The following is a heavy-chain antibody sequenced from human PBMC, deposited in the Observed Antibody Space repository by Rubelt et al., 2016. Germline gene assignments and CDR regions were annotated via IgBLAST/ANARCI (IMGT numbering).Heavy chain of an antibody. J-gene: IGHJ4*02. CDR3: ATQGYCSSTSCYGAY. D-gene: IGHD2-2*01. Sequence: EVQLVESGGGLVQPGGSLRLSCAASGFTFSSYSMNWVRQAPGTGLEWVSYISSSSSTISYADSVKGRVTISRDNAKNERYLQMNSLRDEDTAGYYCATQGYCSSTSCYGAYWGQGTRVTVSS. CDR1: GFTFSSYS. CDR2: ISSSSSTI. V-gene: IGHV3-48*02.